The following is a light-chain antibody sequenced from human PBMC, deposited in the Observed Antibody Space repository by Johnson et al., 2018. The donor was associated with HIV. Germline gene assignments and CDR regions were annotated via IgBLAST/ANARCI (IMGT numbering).Light chain of an antibody. J-gene: IGLJ1*01. V-gene: IGLV1-51*01. CDR1: SSNIGNNY. CDR2: DND. Sequence: QSVLTQPPSVSAAPGQRVTISCSGSSSNIGNNYVSWYQHLPGTAPKLLIYDNDKRPSGIPDRFSGSKSGTSATLGITGLQTGDEADYYCGTWDSCLSAGILFGTVTKVTGL. CDR3: GTWDSCLSAGIL.